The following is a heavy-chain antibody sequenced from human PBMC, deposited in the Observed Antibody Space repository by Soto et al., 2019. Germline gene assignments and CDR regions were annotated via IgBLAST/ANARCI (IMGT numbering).Heavy chain of an antibody. CDR2: IYYSGST. CDR3: ARVAGYDSSGYYVFDY. Sequence: SETLSLTCTVSGGSISSGDYYWSWIRQPPGKGLEWIGYIYYSGSTYYNPSLKSRVTISVDTSKNQFSLKLSSVTAADTAVYYCARVAGYDSSGYYVFDYWGQGTLVTVSS. CDR1: GGSISSGDYY. D-gene: IGHD3-22*01. V-gene: IGHV4-30-4*01. J-gene: IGHJ4*02.